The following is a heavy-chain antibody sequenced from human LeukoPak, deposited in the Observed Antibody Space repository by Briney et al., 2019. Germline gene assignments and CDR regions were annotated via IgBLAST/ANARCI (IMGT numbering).Heavy chain of an antibody. CDR3: AREQGSGWYVLDY. CDR1: GGSISTYY. Sequence: PSETLSLTCTVSGGSISTYYWSWIRQPPGKGLEWIGYIYYSGSPNYNPSLKSRVTISVDTSKNQFSLKLSSVTGADTAVYYCAREQGSGWYVLDYWGQGTLVTVSS. CDR2: IYYSGSP. V-gene: IGHV4-59*08. D-gene: IGHD6-19*01. J-gene: IGHJ4*02.